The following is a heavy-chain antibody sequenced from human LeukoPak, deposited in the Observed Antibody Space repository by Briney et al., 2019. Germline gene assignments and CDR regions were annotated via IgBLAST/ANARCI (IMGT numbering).Heavy chain of an antibody. D-gene: IGHD1-26*01. CDR2: ISYDGSNK. Sequence: SGGSLRLSCAASGFTFSSYGMHWVRQAPGKGLEWVAVISYDGSNKYYADSVKGRFTISRDNSKNTLYLQMNSLRAEDTAVYYCAVDYFDYWGQGTLVTVSS. J-gene: IGHJ4*02. V-gene: IGHV3-30*03. CDR3: AVDYFDY. CDR1: GFTFSSYG.